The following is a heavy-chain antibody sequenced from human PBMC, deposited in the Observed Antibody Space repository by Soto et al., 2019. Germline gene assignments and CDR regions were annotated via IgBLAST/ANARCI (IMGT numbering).Heavy chain of an antibody. CDR2: VYYSGTT. D-gene: IGHD2-8*02. CDR3: ARDYWANEKRFES. J-gene: IGHJ4*02. CDR1: GGSVNSGSYY. V-gene: IGHV4-61*01. Sequence: PSETLSLTCTVSGGSVNSGSYYWTWIRQSPGRGLEWIGYVYYSGTTKYNPSLKSRATISVDTTNNQLSLRLGNMTPADTAVYYCARDYWANEKRFESWGQGTLVTVS.